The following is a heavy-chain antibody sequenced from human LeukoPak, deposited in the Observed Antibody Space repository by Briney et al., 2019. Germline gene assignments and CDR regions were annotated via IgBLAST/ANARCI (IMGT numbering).Heavy chain of an antibody. D-gene: IGHD2-21*01. Sequence: ASVKVSCKASGYTATNYYMHWVRQAPGQGLEWMGMINPSISSRTYAQKFQGRVTVTSDTSTSTVYMEVSSLRSEDTAIYYCARSGMWFSTNDWGQGTLVTVSS. CDR3: ARSGMWFSTND. CDR2: INPSISSR. CDR1: GYTATNYY. V-gene: IGHV1-46*01. J-gene: IGHJ4*02.